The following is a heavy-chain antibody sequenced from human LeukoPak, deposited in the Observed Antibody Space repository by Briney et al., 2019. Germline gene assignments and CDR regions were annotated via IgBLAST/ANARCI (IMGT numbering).Heavy chain of an antibody. J-gene: IGHJ5*02. CDR1: GFTFSSYA. V-gene: IGHV3-23*01. D-gene: IGHD3-3*01. Sequence: GGSLSLSCAASGFTFSSYAMSWVRQAPGKGLEWGSAIIGSGGSTYYADSVTGRFTISRDNAKNALYLQMNSLRAEDTAVYYCAKDFGYDFWSSVWFDPWGQGTLVTVSS. CDR2: IIGSGGST. CDR3: AKDFGYDFWSSVWFDP.